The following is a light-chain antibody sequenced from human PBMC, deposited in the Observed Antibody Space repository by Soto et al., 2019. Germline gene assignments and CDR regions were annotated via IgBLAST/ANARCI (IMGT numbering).Light chain of an antibody. CDR2: DTT. J-gene: IGLJ2*01. CDR1: DGPVTSNHY. CDR3: LLAYSGGRV. Sequence: QAVVTQEPSLTVSPGGTVTLTCGSSDGPVTSNHYPYWYQQRPGQVPRTLIYDTTNRQSWAPARFSGSLVGVKAALTLSGEQPEDEADSYCLLAYSGGRVFGGGTKLTVL. V-gene: IGLV7-46*01.